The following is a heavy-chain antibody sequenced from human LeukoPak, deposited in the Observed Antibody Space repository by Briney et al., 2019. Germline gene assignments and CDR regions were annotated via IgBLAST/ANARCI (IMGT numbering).Heavy chain of an antibody. J-gene: IGHJ4*02. Sequence: GGSLRLSCAASGFTFSSYGMHWVRQAPGKGLEWVAFIRYDGSNKYYADSVKGRFTISRDNSKNTLYLQMNSLRAEDTAVYYCAKGPHYYGPGSFVDYWGQGTLVTVSS. CDR3: AKGPHYYGPGSFVDY. CDR2: IRYDGSNK. CDR1: GFTFSSYG. V-gene: IGHV3-30*02. D-gene: IGHD3-10*01.